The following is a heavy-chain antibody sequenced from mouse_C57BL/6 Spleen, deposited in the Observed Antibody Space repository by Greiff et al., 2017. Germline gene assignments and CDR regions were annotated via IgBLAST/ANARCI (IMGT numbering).Heavy chain of an antibody. CDR1: GYTFTSYW. CDR3: VIYYDYDGFAY. J-gene: IGHJ3*01. D-gene: IGHD2-4*01. V-gene: IGHV1-69*01. Sequence: QVHVKQPGAELVMPGASVKLSCKASGYTFTSYWMHWVKQRPGQGLEWIGEIDPSDSYTNYNQKFKGKSTLTVDKSSSTAYMQLSSLTSEDSAVYYCVIYYDYDGFAYWGQVTLVTVSA. CDR2: IDPSDSYT.